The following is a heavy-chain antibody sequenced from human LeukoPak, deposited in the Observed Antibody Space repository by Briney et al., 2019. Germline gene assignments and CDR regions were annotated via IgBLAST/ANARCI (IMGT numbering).Heavy chain of an antibody. CDR2: IYTSGST. D-gene: IGHD6-19*01. Sequence: SETLSLTCTVSGGSISSGSYYWSWIRQPAGKGLEWIGRIYTSGSTNYNPSLKSRVTISVDTSKNQFSLKLSSVTAADTAVYYCARDHAGSGWCSPDYWGQGTLVTVSS. V-gene: IGHV4-61*02. CDR3: ARDHAGSGWCSPDY. CDR1: GGSISSGSYY. J-gene: IGHJ4*02.